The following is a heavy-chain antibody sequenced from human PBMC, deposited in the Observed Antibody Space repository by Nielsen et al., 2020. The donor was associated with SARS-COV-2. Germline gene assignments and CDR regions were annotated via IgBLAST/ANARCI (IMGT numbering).Heavy chain of an antibody. Sequence: ASVKVSCKASGYTFTSYDINWVRQATGPGLEWMGWMNPNSGNTGYAQKFQGRVTMTRNTSIITAYMELSSLRSEDTAVYYCARGHRVTMVRGVSYGMDVWCQGTTVTVSS. CDR3: ARGHRVTMVRGVSYGMDV. CDR2: MNPNSGNT. CDR1: GYTFTSYD. V-gene: IGHV1-8*01. J-gene: IGHJ6*02. D-gene: IGHD3-10*01.